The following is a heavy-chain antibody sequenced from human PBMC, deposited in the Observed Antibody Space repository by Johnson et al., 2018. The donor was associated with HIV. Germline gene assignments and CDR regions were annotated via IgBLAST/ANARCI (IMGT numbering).Heavy chain of an antibody. Sequence: QLVESGGGLVQPGRSLRLSCAASGFTFDDYAMHWVRQAPGKGLEWVSGISWNSGSIGYAESVKGRFTISRGNANNSLYLQMNSLRAEDTALYYCATDVYGAREWRPAFDIWGQGTMVTVSS. CDR1: GFTFDDYA. CDR3: ATDVYGAREWRPAFDI. V-gene: IGHV3-9*01. J-gene: IGHJ3*02. D-gene: IGHD4-17*01. CDR2: ISWNSGSI.